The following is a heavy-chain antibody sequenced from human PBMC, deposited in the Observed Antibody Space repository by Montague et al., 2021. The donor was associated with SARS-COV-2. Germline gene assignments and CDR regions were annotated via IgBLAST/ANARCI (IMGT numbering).Heavy chain of an antibody. Sequence: SLRLSCAASGFTFSSYAMHWVRQAPGKGLEWVAVISYDGTNEYYADSVKGRFTISRDNSKNTLYLQMNSLRAEDTAVYYCAREGITAAGKDFVYWGQGTLVTVSS. CDR3: AREGITAAGKDFVY. V-gene: IGHV3-30*04. D-gene: IGHD6-13*01. CDR1: GFTFSSYA. J-gene: IGHJ4*02. CDR2: ISYDGTNE.